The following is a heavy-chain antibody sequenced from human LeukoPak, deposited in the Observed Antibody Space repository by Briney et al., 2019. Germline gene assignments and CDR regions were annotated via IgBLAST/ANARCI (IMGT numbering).Heavy chain of an antibody. J-gene: IGHJ4*02. V-gene: IGHV3-23*01. CDR1: VFTFSSYG. CDR3: ARSRWLDAFDY. D-gene: IGHD6-19*01. CDR2: ISCSGGST. Sequence: GGTLRLSCAASVFTFSSYGMSWVRQAPGKGLEWVSAISCSGGSTYYADSVKGRFTISRDNSKNTLYLQMNSMRADDTAVYYCARSRWLDAFDYWGQGTLVTVSS.